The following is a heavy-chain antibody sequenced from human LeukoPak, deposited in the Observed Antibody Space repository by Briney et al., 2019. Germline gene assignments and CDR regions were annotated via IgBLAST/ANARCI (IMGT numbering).Heavy chain of an antibody. CDR2: ISGSGGST. D-gene: IGHD3-10*01. J-gene: IGHJ4*02. CDR3: AKVGPMVRGVIYVFDY. V-gene: IGHV3-23*01. CDR1: GFTFSSYG. Sequence: GGSLRRSCAASGFTFSSYGMSWVRQAPGKGLEWVSAISGSGGSTYYADSVKGRFTISRDNSKNTLYLQMNSLRAEETAVYYCAKVGPMVRGVIYVFDYWGQGTLVTVSS.